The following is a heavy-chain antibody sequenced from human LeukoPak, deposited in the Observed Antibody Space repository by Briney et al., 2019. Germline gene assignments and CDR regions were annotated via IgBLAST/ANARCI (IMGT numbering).Heavy chain of an antibody. CDR1: GFTFSNYA. CDR2: ISGSGGTT. J-gene: IGHJ5*02. Sequence: HPGGSLRLSCAASGFTFSNYAMNWVRQAPGKGLEWVSIISGSGGTTYYADSVKGRFTISRDNSKNTLYLQMNSLRAEDTALYYCAKARKGSGYGLSESWGQGTLVTVSS. D-gene: IGHD5-12*01. CDR3: AKARKGSGYGLSES. V-gene: IGHV3-23*01.